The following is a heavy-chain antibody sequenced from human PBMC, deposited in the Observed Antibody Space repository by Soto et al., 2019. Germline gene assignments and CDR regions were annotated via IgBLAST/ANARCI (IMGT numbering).Heavy chain of an antibody. Sequence: GGSLRLSCAASGFTFSSYGMHWVRQAPGKGLEWVAVIWYDGSNKYYADSVKGRFTISRDNSKNTLYLQMNSLRAEDTAVYYCARESGSSWYDWWFDPWGQGTLVTVSS. D-gene: IGHD6-13*01. CDR2: IWYDGSNK. CDR1: GFTFSSYG. CDR3: ARESGSSWYDWWFDP. V-gene: IGHV3-33*01. J-gene: IGHJ5*02.